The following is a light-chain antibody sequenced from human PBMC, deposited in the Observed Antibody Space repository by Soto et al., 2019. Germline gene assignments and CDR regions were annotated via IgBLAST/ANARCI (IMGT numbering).Light chain of an antibody. CDR2: GAT. V-gene: IGKV3-15*01. CDR3: QHYTNWPPYP. Sequence: EIVMTQSPATLSVSPGERATLSCRASQNVGNNLAWYQQKPGQAPRLLIYGATTRATGLPAKFSGSGSGPDFTLLIRGQASEALAGYHRQHYTNWPPYPFGRGTKVGIK. CDR1: QNVGNN. J-gene: IGKJ2*01.